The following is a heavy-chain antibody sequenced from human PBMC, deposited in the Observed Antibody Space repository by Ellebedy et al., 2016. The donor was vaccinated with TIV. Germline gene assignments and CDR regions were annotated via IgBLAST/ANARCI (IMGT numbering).Heavy chain of an antibody. J-gene: IGHJ5*02. Sequence: AASVKVSCKTSGYTFTSYGISWVRQAPGQGLEWMGWISAYNGNTNYAQMPQGRVTMTTDPFTSTAYMELRSLRSGDTAVYYCARYCNSTTCSNWFDPWGQGTLVTVSS. CDR1: GYTFTSYG. CDR3: ARYCNSTTCSNWFDP. V-gene: IGHV1-18*04. CDR2: ISAYNGNT. D-gene: IGHD2-2*01.